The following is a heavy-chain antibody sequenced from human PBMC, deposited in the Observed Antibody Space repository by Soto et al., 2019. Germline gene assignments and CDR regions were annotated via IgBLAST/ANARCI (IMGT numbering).Heavy chain of an antibody. J-gene: IGHJ3*02. Sequence: PGWSLRLSCASSVFTFSDYYMSWIRQAPGKGLEWVSYISSSGSTIYYADSVKGRFTISRDNAKNSLYLQMNSLRAEDTAVYYCARVQSLYYYDSSGYSDAFDIWGQGTMVTVSS. CDR2: ISSSGSTI. CDR1: VFTFSDYY. CDR3: ARVQSLYYYDSSGYSDAFDI. D-gene: IGHD3-22*01. V-gene: IGHV3-11*01.